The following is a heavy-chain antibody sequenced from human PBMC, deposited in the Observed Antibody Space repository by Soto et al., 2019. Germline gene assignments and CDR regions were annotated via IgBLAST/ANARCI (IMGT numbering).Heavy chain of an antibody. D-gene: IGHD6-13*01. Sequence: SVHVSCKASGYTFTDYGINWVRQAPGQGLEWMGWISAYNGNTNYAQKFQDRVTLTTDTSTSTAYMALRSLGSDDTAVYYCARADKIIAAAAPVYWGQGTLVTVSS. CDR2: ISAYNGNT. J-gene: IGHJ4*02. V-gene: IGHV1-18*04. CDR3: ARADKIIAAAAPVY. CDR1: GYTFTDYG.